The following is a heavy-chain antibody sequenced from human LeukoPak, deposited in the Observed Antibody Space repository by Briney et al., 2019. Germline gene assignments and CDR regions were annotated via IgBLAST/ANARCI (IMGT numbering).Heavy chain of an antibody. CDR2: ISERGGST. J-gene: IGHJ4*02. V-gene: IGHV3-23*01. CDR1: GITLSNYG. Sequence: GRSLRLSRVVSGITLSNYGMSWVRQAPGKGLEWVSGISERGGSTNYADSVKGRFIISRDTSKNRVYLQMNSLRVEDTAVYFCANRGIVIRAVIIIGFHKEAYYFDYWGQGILVTVSS. D-gene: IGHD3-10*01. CDR3: ANRGIVIRAVIIIGFHKEAYYFDY.